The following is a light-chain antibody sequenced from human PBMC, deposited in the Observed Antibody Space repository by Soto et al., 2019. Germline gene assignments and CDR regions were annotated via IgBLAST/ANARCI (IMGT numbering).Light chain of an antibody. CDR2: EVS. CDR3: SSQTTTGSGV. J-gene: IGLJ3*02. Sequence: QSVLTQPASVSGPPGQSITISCTGTTNDINYDSVSWYQQHPGNAPKVVIYEVSDRPSGVSHRFSGSKSGSTATLSISGLQSEDEGVYFCSSQTTTGSGVFGGGTKLTVL. CDR1: TNDINYDS. V-gene: IGLV2-14*01.